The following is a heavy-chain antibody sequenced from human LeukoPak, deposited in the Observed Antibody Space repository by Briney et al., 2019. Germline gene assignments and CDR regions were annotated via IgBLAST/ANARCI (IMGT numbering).Heavy chain of an antibody. D-gene: IGHD1-14*01. V-gene: IGHV4-59*01. Sequence: SETLSLTCTVSGGSISRYYWSWIRQPPGKGLEWIGYIYYSGSTNYNPSLKSRVTISVDTSKNQFSLKLRSVSAAGSALLYCAACPLAVSSAFDIWGQGTMVTVSS. CDR2: IYYSGST. CDR3: AACPLAVSSAFDI. CDR1: GGSISRYY. J-gene: IGHJ3*02.